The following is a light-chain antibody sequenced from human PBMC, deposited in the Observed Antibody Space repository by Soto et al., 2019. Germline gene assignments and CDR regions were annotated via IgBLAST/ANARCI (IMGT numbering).Light chain of an antibody. CDR3: SSYTSRSTRV. J-gene: IGLJ1*01. CDR2: DVS. CDR1: SSDVGGYNY. V-gene: IGLV2-14*01. Sequence: QSALTQPASVSGSPGQSITISCTGTSSDVGGYNYVSWYQQHPGKAPKLMIYDVSNRPSGVSNRFSGSKSGTTASLTISRLQAEDDADYYCSSYTSRSTRVFGTGTKLTVL.